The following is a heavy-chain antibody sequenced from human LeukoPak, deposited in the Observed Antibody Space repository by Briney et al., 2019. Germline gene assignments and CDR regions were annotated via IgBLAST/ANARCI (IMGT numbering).Heavy chain of an antibody. CDR2: INPSGGST. Sequence: EASVKVSCKASGGTFSSYAISWVRQAPGQGLEWMGIINPSGGSTSYAQKFQGRVTMTRDTSTSTVYMELSSLRSEDTAVYYCARIVPALDAFDIWGQGTMVTVSS. J-gene: IGHJ3*02. CDR1: GGTFSSYA. CDR3: ARIVPALDAFDI. D-gene: IGHD2-2*01. V-gene: IGHV1-46*01.